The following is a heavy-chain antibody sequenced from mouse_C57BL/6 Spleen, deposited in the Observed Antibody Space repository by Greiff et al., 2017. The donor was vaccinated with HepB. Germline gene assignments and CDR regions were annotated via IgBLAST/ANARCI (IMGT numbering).Heavy chain of an antibody. CDR3: TSYWTGTGY. D-gene: IGHD4-1*01. Sequence: QVQLKESGAELVRPGASVTLSCKASGYTFTDYEMHWVKQTPVHGLEWIGAIDPDTGGTAYNQKFKGKAILTADKSSSTAYMELRSLTSEDSAVYYCTSYWTGTGYWGQGTTLTVSS. CDR2: IDPDTGGT. J-gene: IGHJ2*01. V-gene: IGHV1-15*01. CDR1: GYTFTDYE.